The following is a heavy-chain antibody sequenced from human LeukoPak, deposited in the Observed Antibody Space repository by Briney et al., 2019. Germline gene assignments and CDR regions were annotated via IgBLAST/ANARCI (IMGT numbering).Heavy chain of an antibody. CDR1: GFTFSSYG. J-gene: IGHJ4*02. D-gene: IGHD6-19*01. Sequence: AGRSLRLSCAASGFTFSSYGMHWVRQAPGKGLEWVAVISYDGSNKYYADSVKGRFTISRDNSKNTLYLQMNSLRAENTAVYYCAKGGSTAVADNLDYWGQGTLVTVSS. CDR3: AKGGSTAVADNLDY. CDR2: ISYDGSNK. V-gene: IGHV3-30*18.